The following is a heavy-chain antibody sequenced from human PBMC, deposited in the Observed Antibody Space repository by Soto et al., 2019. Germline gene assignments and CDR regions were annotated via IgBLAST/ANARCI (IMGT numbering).Heavy chain of an antibody. J-gene: IGHJ4*02. CDR2: ISYDGSNK. Sequence: QVQLVESGGGVVQPGRSLRLSCAASGFTFSSYAMHWVRQAPGKGLEWVAVISYDGSNKYYADSVKGRFTISRDNSKNTLYLQMNSLRAEATAVYYCARESIHSNPLPPDYWGQGTLVTVSS. CDR1: GFTFSSYA. CDR3: ARESIHSNPLPPDY. D-gene: IGHD4-4*01. V-gene: IGHV3-30-3*01.